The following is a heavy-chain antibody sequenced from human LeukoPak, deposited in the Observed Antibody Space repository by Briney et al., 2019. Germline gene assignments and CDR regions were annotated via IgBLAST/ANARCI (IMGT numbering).Heavy chain of an antibody. J-gene: IGHJ6*02. D-gene: IGHD2-2*01. CDR1: GFTFSSYS. V-gene: IGHV3-21*01. CDR3: ARSQLLSYGMDV. CDR2: ITSSRSYI. Sequence: PGGSLRLSCAASGFTFSSYSMNWVRQAPGKGLEWVSSITSSRSYIYYADSVKGRFTISRDNAKNSLYLQMNGLRAEDTAVYYWARSQLLSYGMDVWGQGTTVTVSS.